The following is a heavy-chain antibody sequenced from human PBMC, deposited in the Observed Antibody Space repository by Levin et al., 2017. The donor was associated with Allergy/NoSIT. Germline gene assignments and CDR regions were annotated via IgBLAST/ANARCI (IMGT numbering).Heavy chain of an antibody. Sequence: GESLKISCAASGFTFSSYAMSWVRQAPGKGLEWVSAISGSGGSTYYADSVKGRFTISRDNSKNTLYLQMNSLRAEDTAVYYCAKDGVVATIDAAFDIWGQGTMVTVSS. D-gene: IGHD5-12*01. CDR3: AKDGVVATIDAAFDI. J-gene: IGHJ3*02. CDR1: GFTFSSYA. V-gene: IGHV3-23*01. CDR2: ISGSGGST.